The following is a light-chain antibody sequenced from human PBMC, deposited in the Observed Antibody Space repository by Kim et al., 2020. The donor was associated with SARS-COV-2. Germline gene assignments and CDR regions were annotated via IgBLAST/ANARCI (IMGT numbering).Light chain of an antibody. CDR1: QTVSSNY. V-gene: IGKV3-20*01. CDR2: GAS. CDR3: QQYGGSPPYT. J-gene: IGKJ2*01. Sequence: SPGARSPLSGRASQTVSSNYFAWYQQKAGHAPRLLIYGASSRATGIPDMFSGSGSGTDFTLTISRLEPEDFAVYFCQQYGGSPPYTFGQGTKLAI.